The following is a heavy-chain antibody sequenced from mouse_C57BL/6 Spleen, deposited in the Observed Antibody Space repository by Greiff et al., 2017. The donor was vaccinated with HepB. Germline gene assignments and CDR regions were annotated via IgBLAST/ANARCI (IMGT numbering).Heavy chain of an antibody. CDR2: ISNGGGST. Sequence: EVQLVESGGGLVQPGGSLKLSCAASGFTFSDYYMYWVRQTPEKRLEWVAYISNGGGSTYYPDTVKGRFTISRDNAKNTLYLQMSRLKSEDTAMYYCARRIYYDYDRGMDYWGQGTSVTVSS. CDR1: GFTFSDYY. D-gene: IGHD2-4*01. CDR3: ARRIYYDYDRGMDY. V-gene: IGHV5-12*01. J-gene: IGHJ4*01.